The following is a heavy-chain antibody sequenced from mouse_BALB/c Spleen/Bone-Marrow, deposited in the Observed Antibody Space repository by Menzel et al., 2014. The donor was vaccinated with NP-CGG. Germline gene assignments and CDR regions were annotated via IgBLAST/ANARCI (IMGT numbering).Heavy chain of an antibody. V-gene: IGHV1-7*01. Sequence: QVQLQQSGAELAKPGASVKMSCKASGYTFTIYWMHWVKQRPGQGLEWIGYINPSTGYTEYNQKFKDKATLTADKSSSTVYMQLSSLTSEDSAVYYCARYGGRSYDGFAYWGQGTLVTVSA. J-gene: IGHJ3*01. CDR1: GYTFTIYW. CDR3: ARYGGRSYDGFAY. D-gene: IGHD2-12*01. CDR2: INPSTGYT.